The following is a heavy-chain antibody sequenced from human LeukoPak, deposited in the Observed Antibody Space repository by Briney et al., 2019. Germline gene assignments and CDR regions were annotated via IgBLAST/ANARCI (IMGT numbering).Heavy chain of an antibody. CDR3: ARETSQKGAHYMDV. Sequence: ASETLSLTCAVYGGSFSGYYWSWIRQPPGKGLEWIGEINHSGSTNYNPSLKSRVTISVDTSKNQFSLKLRPVTAADTAVYYCARETSQKGAHYMDVWGKGTTVTISS. CDR1: GGSFSGYY. CDR2: INHSGST. D-gene: IGHD3-16*01. J-gene: IGHJ6*03. V-gene: IGHV4-34*01.